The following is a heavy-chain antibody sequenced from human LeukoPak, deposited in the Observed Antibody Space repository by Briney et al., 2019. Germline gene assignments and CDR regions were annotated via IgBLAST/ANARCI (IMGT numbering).Heavy chain of an antibody. CDR2: MNPNSGNT. J-gene: IGHJ4*02. CDR3: ARSTMGARRRYDY. CDR1: KDTFTIYD. V-gene: IGHV1-8*01. D-gene: IGHD1-26*01. Sequence: ASVKVSCKASKDTFTIYDVNWVRQATGLGLEWMGWMNPNSGNTGYAQKFQGRVTMTMNSSISTAYMKLTSLTSEDTAVYYCARSTMGARRRYDYWGQGTLVTVSS.